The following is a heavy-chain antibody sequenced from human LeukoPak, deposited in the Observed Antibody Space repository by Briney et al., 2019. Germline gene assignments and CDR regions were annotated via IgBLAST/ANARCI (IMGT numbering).Heavy chain of an antibody. CDR2: TNGGGGST. CDR3: AKVVNSGSYYYFDY. V-gene: IGHV3-23*01. D-gene: IGHD1-26*01. Sequence: GGSLRLSCAASGFTLSGYGMHWVRQAPGKGLEWVSATNGGGGSTYYADSVRGRFTISRDNSKNTLNLQMNSLRAEDTALYYCAKVVNSGSYYYFDYWGQGTLVTVSS. CDR1: GFTLSGYG. J-gene: IGHJ4*02.